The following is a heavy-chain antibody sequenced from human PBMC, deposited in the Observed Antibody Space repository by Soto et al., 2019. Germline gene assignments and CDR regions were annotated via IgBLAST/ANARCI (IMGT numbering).Heavy chain of an antibody. CDR3: ARRDDYSNYDYYDYMDV. CDR2: IIPILGIA. Sequence: QVQLVQSGAEVKKPGSSVKVSCKASGGTFSSYTISWVRQAPGQGLEWMGRIIPILGIANYAQKFQGRVTITADKSTSTAYMELSSLRSEDTAVYYCARRDDYSNYDYYDYMDVWGKGTTVTVSS. J-gene: IGHJ6*03. CDR1: GGTFSSYT. D-gene: IGHD4-4*01. V-gene: IGHV1-69*02.